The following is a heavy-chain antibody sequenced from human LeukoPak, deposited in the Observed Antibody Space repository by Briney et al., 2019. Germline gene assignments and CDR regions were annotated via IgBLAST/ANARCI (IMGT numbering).Heavy chain of an antibody. J-gene: IGHJ4*02. CDR3: ARNIRGYYFDY. V-gene: IGHV3-30*02. CDR2: LRNDGSTK. CDR1: GFTFSIYG. D-gene: IGHD3-16*01. Sequence: TGGSLRLSCAASGFTFSIYGMHWVRQAPGQGLEWVALLRNDGSTKYYADSVKARFTISRDNSKSTLYLEMNSLRAEDTAVYYCARNIRGYYFDYWGQGTLVTVSS.